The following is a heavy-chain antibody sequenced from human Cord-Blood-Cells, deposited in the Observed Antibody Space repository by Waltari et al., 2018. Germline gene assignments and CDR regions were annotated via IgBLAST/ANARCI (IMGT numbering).Heavy chain of an antibody. V-gene: IGHV1-69*12. CDR2: IIPIFGTA. CDR1: GGPFSSYA. CDR3: ARDRRTSSSGYEFVVAFDI. J-gene: IGHJ3*02. D-gene: IGHD5-12*01. Sequence: QVQLVQSGAEVKKPGSSVKVSCQASGGPFSSYAISRVRQAPCQGLEWMGGIIPIFGTANYAQKFQGRVTITADESTSTAYMELSSLRSEDTAVYYCARDRRTSSSGYEFVVAFDIWGQGTMVTVSS.